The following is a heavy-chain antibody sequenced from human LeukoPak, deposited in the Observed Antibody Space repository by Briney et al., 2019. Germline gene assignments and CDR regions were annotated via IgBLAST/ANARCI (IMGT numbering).Heavy chain of an antibody. V-gene: IGHV1-46*03. CDR1: GYTFTSYY. Sequence: GASVKVSCKASGYTFTSYYMHWVRQAPGQGLEWMGIINPSGWSTGYAQKFQGRVTMTRDTSTSTVYIELRSLRSEDTAVYYCARERYNWKANGNFDSWGQGTLVTVSS. J-gene: IGHJ4*02. CDR3: ARERYNWKANGNFDS. CDR2: INPSGWST. D-gene: IGHD1-1*01.